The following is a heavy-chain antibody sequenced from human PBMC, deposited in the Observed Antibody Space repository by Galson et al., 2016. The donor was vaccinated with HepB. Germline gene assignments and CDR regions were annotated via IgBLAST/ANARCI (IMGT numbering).Heavy chain of an antibody. CDR2: ITDSGSRT. Sequence: SLRLSCAASGFTFSSYAMTWVRQAPGKGLEWVSVITDSGSRTYYADSVKGRFTISRDNPHNTVKLEMNSLRVEDSAVYYCARKRAGAFDYWGQGTLVTVSS. V-gene: IGHV3-23*01. CDR3: ARKRAGAFDY. CDR1: GFTFSSYA. J-gene: IGHJ4*02.